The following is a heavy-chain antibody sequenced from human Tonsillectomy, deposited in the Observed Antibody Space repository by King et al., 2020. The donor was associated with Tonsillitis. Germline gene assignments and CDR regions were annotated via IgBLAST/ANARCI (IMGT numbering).Heavy chain of an antibody. CDR2: IDPSDSYT. V-gene: IGHV5-10-1*03. J-gene: IGHJ4*02. Sequence: VQLVESGAEVKKSGESLRISCKGSVYSFSSYWISWVRQMPGKGLEWMGRIDPSDSYTSYSPSFEGHVTISADKSINTVYLQWTSLKASDTAMYYCATPYDSSGYSFDYWGQGTLVTVSS. CDR1: VYSFSSYW. D-gene: IGHD3-22*01. CDR3: ATPYDSSGYSFDY.